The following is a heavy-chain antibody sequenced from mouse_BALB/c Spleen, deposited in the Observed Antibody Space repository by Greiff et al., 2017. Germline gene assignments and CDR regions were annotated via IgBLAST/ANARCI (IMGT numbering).Heavy chain of an antibody. CDR1: GFNIKDYY. Sequence: VQLQQSGAELVRSGASVKLSCTASGFNIKDYYMHWVKQRPEQGLEWIGWIDPENGDTEYAPKFQGKATMTADTSSNTAYLQLSSLTSEDTAVYYCNARQLGLRYAMDYWGQGTSVTVSS. V-gene: IGHV14-4*02. CDR2: IDPENGDT. CDR3: NARQLGLRYAMDY. D-gene: IGHD3-2*01. J-gene: IGHJ4*01.